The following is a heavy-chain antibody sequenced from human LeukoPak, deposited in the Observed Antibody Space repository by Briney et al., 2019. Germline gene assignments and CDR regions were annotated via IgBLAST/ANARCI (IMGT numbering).Heavy chain of an antibody. V-gene: IGHV1-46*01. D-gene: IGHD1-26*01. J-gene: IGHJ3*02. CDR1: GYTFTSYY. CDR3: ARDHKLTLGSFDSADAFDI. Sequence: ASVKVSCKASGYTFTSYYMHWVRQAPGHGLEWMGIINPSGDSTSYAQKFQGRVTMTRDMSTSTVYMELSSLRSEDTAVYYCARDHKLTLGSFDSADAFDIWGQGTMVTVSS. CDR2: INPSGDST.